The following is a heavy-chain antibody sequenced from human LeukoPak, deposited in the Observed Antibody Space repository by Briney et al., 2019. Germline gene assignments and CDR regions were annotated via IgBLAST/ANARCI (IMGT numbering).Heavy chain of an antibody. CDR1: GYTFTSYD. J-gene: IGHJ4*02. D-gene: IGHD5-18*01. CDR2: MNPNSGNT. Sequence: ASVKVSCKASGYTFTSYDINWVRQATGQGLEWMGWMNPNSGNTGYAQKFQGRVTMTRNTSISTAYMELSSLRSEDTAVYYCARSVHTAMDYDYWGQGTLVTVSS. CDR3: ARSVHTAMDYDY. V-gene: IGHV1-8*01.